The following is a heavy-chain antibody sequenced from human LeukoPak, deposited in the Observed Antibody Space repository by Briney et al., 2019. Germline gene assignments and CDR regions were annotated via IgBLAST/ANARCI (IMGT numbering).Heavy chain of an antibody. V-gene: IGHV3-9*01. D-gene: IGHD1-26*01. CDR3: AKDTLSIVGATSMDY. CDR1: GFTFDDYA. CDR2: ISWNSGSI. Sequence: GRSLRLSCAASGFTFDDYAMHWVRHAPGKGLEWVSGISWNSGSIGYADSVKGRFTISRDNAKNSLYLQMNSLRAEDTALYYCAKDTLSIVGATSMDYWGQGTLVTVSS. J-gene: IGHJ4*02.